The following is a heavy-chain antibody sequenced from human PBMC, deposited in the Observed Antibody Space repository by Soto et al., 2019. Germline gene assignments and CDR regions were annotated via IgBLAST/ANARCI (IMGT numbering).Heavy chain of an antibody. CDR1: GGSISSGGYY. Sequence: SETLSLTCTVSGGSISSGGYYWSWIRQHPGKGLEWIGYIYYSGSTYYNPSLKSRVTISVDTSKNQFSLKLSSVTAADTAVYYCARSPTSLPTVKGAFDPWGQGTLVTVSS. CDR2: IYYSGST. V-gene: IGHV4-31*03. CDR3: ARSPTSLPTVKGAFDP. J-gene: IGHJ5*02. D-gene: IGHD4-17*01.